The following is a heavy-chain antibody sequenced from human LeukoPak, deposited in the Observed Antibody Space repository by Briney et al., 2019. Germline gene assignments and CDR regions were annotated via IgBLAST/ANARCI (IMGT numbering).Heavy chain of an antibody. V-gene: IGHV1-18*01. CDR2: ISAYNGNT. CDR1: GSTFTSYV. D-gene: IGHD4-17*01. J-gene: IGHJ4*02. CDR3: ATPHELYGDLDY. Sequence: ASGKLSCKAAGSTFTSYVISLGRQPPGQGLEWMVWISAYNGNTKYAQKLRGRVTMTTATSTSTAYMELRNLRSDDTAVYYCATPHELYGDLDYWGPGTLVTVSS.